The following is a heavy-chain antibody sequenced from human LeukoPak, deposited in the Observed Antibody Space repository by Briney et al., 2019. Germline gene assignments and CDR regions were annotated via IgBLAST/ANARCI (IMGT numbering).Heavy chain of an antibody. Sequence: SETLSLTCTVSGGSISSYYWSWIRQPPGKGLEWIGYIYYSGSTNYNPSLKSRVTISVDTSKNQFSLKLSSVTAADTAVYYCARVAAYYDILTGPYGMDVWGQGTTVTVSS. V-gene: IGHV4-59*01. CDR3: ARVAAYYDILTGPYGMDV. CDR2: IYYSGST. CDR1: GGSISSYY. J-gene: IGHJ6*02. D-gene: IGHD3-9*01.